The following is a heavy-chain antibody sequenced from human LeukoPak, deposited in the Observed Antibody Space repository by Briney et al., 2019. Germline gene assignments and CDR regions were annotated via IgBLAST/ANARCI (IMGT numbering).Heavy chain of an antibody. CDR2: INWNGGST. Sequence: PGGSLRLSCAASGFTFDDYGMSWVRQAPGKGLEWVSGINWNGGSTGYADSVKGRFTISRDNAKNSLYLQMNSLRAEDTAVYYCARVLRYCSGGNCYSGGLGYMDVWGQGTTVTISS. V-gene: IGHV3-20*04. J-gene: IGHJ6*03. CDR1: GFTFDDYG. D-gene: IGHD2-15*01. CDR3: ARVLRYCSGGNCYSGGLGYMDV.